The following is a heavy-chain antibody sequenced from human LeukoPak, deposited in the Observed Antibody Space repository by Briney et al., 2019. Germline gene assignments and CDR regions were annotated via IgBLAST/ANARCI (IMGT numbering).Heavy chain of an antibody. CDR3: ARVSGPGNFDY. V-gene: IGHV3-48*01. Sequence: PGGSLRLSCAASGLTLSSYSMNWVRQAPGKGLEWVSYISSSRSTIYYADSVKGRFTTSRDNAKNSLYLQMNSLRAEDTAVYYCARVSGPGNFDYWGQGTLVTVSS. CDR1: GLTLSSYS. CDR2: ISSSRSTI. J-gene: IGHJ4*02. D-gene: IGHD1-1*01.